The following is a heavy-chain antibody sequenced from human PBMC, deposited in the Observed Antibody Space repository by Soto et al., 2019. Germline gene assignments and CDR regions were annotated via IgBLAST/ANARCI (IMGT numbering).Heavy chain of an antibody. D-gene: IGHD4-17*01. CDR3: ARGNHAVTNYYYYGMDV. V-gene: IGHV3-33*01. Sequence: QVQLVESGGGVVQPGRSLRLSCAASGFTFSSYGMHWVRQAPGKGLEWVAVIWYDGSNKYYADSVKGRFTISRDNSKNTLYLQMNSLRAEDTAVYYCARGNHAVTNYYYYGMDVWGQGTTVTVSS. J-gene: IGHJ6*02. CDR2: IWYDGSNK. CDR1: GFTFSSYG.